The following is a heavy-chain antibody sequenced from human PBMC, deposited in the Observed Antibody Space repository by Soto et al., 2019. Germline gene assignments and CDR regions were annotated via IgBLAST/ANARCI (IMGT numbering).Heavy chain of an antibody. Sequence: GASVKVSCKPSGYTFTSYAMHWVRQAPGQRLEWMGWINAGNDNTKYSQKFQGRVTITRDTSASTAYMELSSLRSEDTAVYYCARTHVVVVDATVDAFDIWGQGTMVTVSS. CDR1: GYTFTSYA. V-gene: IGHV1-3*01. J-gene: IGHJ3*02. CDR3: ARTHVVVVDATVDAFDI. CDR2: INAGNDNT. D-gene: IGHD2-15*01.